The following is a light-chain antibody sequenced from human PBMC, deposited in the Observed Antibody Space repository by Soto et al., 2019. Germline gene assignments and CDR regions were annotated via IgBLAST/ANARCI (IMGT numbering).Light chain of an antibody. J-gene: IGKJ4*01. Sequence: DIQMTQSPSPLSASVGDRVTVTGLASQSISRYLNWYQQKPGNAPKLLIYAASNLQSGVPSRFSGSGSGTDFTLTISSLHPEDFATYFCQQSHTPPLTFGGGTKVDIK. CDR3: QQSHTPPLT. CDR2: AAS. CDR1: QSISRY. V-gene: IGKV1-39*01.